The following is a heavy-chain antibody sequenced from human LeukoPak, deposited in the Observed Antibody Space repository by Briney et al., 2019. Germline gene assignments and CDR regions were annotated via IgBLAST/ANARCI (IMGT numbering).Heavy chain of an antibody. J-gene: IGHJ4*02. Sequence: GGSLRLSCAASQFTFNNNAMSWVRQAPGKGLEWVSGLSGDSSSIYYAASAKGRFTISRDNSKNNLYLQMNSLRAEDTTVYYCTRLRGSGSSTLYSFDYWGQGSLVTVAP. D-gene: IGHD3-10*01. CDR1: QFTFNNNA. CDR2: LSGDSSSI. CDR3: TRLRGSGSSTLYSFDY. V-gene: IGHV3-23*01.